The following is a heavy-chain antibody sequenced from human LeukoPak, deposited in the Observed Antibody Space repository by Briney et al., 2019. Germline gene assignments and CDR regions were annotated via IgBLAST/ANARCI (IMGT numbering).Heavy chain of an antibody. V-gene: IGHV4-34*01. CDR3: ARVPRYDYVWGSYRSNWFDP. CDR2: INHSGGT. Sequence: SETLSLTCAVYGGSFSGYYWSWIRQPPGKGLEWIGEINHSGGTNYNPSLKSRVTISVDTSKNQFSLKLSSVTAADTAVYYCARVPRYDYVWGSYRSNWFDPWGQGTLVTVSS. J-gene: IGHJ5*02. CDR1: GGSFSGYY. D-gene: IGHD3-16*02.